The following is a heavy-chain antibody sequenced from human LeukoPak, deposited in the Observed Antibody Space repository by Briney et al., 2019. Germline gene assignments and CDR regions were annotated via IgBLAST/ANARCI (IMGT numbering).Heavy chain of an antibody. Sequence: GGSLRLSCAASGFTFSSYGMSWVRQAPGKGLEWVSAISGSGGSTYYADSVKGRFTISRDNSKNTLYLQMNSLRAEDTAVYYCAKEGITMIVVVVYYFDYWGQGTLVTVSS. CDR3: AKEGITMIVVVVYYFDY. CDR1: GFTFSSYG. V-gene: IGHV3-23*01. CDR2: ISGSGGST. J-gene: IGHJ4*02. D-gene: IGHD3-22*01.